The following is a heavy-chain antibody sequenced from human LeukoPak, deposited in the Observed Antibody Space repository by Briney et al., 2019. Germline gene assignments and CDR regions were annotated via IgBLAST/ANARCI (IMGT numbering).Heavy chain of an antibody. D-gene: IGHD4-23*01. CDR3: ARALGTCGGNFLYYFDY. J-gene: IGHJ4*02. CDR1: GGSISSSSYY. Sequence: SETLSLTCTVSGGSISSSSYYWGWIRQPPGKGLEWIGSIYYSGSTYYNPSLKSRVTISVDTSKNQFSLKLSSVTAADTAVYYCARALGTCGGNFLYYFDYWGQGTLVTVSS. V-gene: IGHV4-39*07. CDR2: IYYSGST.